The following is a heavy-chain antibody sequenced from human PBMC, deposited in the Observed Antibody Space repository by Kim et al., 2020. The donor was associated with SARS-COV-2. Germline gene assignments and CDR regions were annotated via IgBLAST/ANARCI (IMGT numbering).Heavy chain of an antibody. CDR2: IIPIFGTA. V-gene: IGHV1-69*13. CDR1: GGTFSSYA. Sequence: SVKVSCKASGGTFSSYAISWVRQAPGQGLEWMGGIIPIFGTANYAQKFQGRVTITADESTSTAYMELSSLRSEDTAVYYCARDDIAAAGFLWGMDVWGQGTTVTVSS. CDR3: ARDDIAAAGFLWGMDV. J-gene: IGHJ6*02. D-gene: IGHD6-13*01.